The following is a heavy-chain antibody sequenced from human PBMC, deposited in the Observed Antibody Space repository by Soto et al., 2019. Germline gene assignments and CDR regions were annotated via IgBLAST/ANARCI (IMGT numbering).Heavy chain of an antibody. V-gene: IGHV5-51*01. Sequence: GESLKISCKGSGYSFTSYWIGWVRQMPGKGLEWMGIIYPGDSDTRYSPSFQGQVTISADKSISTAYLQWSSLKASDTAMYYCARNVLLWFGELSQFDYWGQGTLVTVSS. CDR2: IYPGDSDT. D-gene: IGHD3-10*01. J-gene: IGHJ4*02. CDR1: GYSFTSYW. CDR3: ARNVLLWFGELSQFDY.